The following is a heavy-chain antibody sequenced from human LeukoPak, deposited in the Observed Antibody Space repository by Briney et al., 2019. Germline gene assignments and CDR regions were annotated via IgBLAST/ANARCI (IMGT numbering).Heavy chain of an antibody. Sequence: PGGSLRLSCVASEFDFFSYGMQWVRQAPGKGLVWVSRIFTDGSTTSYADSVKGRFTISRDNAKNTLYLEMKSLRVEDTAVYYCARELPREVTLDFWDQGTLVTVSP. D-gene: IGHD2-21*02. J-gene: IGHJ4*01. CDR2: IFTDGSTT. CDR1: EFDFFSYG. V-gene: IGHV3-74*01. CDR3: ARELPREVTLDF.